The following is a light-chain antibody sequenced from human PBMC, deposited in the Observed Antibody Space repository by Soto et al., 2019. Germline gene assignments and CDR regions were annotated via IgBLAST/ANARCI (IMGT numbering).Light chain of an antibody. CDR3: HSYDSSLGAYV. V-gene: IGLV1-40*01. J-gene: IGLJ1*01. CDR2: GNS. Sequence: QSVLTQPPSVSGAPGQRVTISCTGSSSNIGAGYDVHWYQQLPGTAPKLLIYGNSNRPSGVPDRFSGSKSGTSAFLAITGLQAEDEADYHCHSYDSSLGAYVFGTGTKVTVL. CDR1: SSNIGAGYD.